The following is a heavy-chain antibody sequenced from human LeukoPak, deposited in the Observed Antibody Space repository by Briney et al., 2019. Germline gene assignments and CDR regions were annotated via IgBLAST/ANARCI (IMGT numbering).Heavy chain of an antibody. CDR3: AKAGSSWYSWFDP. J-gene: IGHJ5*02. V-gene: IGHV3-30*02. CDR1: GFTFDEYA. Sequence: GRSLRLSCAASGFTFDEYAMHWVRQAPGKGLEGGAFLRYDGSNKYYADSVKGRFTISRDNSKNTLYLQMNSLRAEDTAVYYCAKAGSSWYSWFDPWGQGTLVTVSS. CDR2: LRYDGSNK. D-gene: IGHD6-13*01.